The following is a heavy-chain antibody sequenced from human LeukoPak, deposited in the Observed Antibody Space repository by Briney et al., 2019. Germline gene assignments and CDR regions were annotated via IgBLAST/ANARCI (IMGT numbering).Heavy chain of an antibody. CDR3: AKFFDILTGYFDS. V-gene: IGHV3-23*05. CDR1: GFTFSAYA. CDR2: IGSDNKP. J-gene: IGHJ4*02. Sequence: AGGSLRLSCEASGFTFSAYAMTWVRQAPGKGLEWVSSIGSDNKPHYSESVKGRFAISRDNSKNTLYLQMNSLRADDTAVYYCAKFFDILTGYFDSWGQGTLVTVSS. D-gene: IGHD3-9*01.